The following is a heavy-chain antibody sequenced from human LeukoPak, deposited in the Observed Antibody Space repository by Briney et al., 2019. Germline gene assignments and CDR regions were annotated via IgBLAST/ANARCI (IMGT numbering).Heavy chain of an antibody. J-gene: IGHJ3*02. V-gene: IGHV3-21*01. CDR1: GFTFNNYS. CDR3: ARDKVRGVVVVANDAFDI. D-gene: IGHD2-15*01. Sequence: SGGSLRLSCAASGFTFNNYSMQWVRQTPEKGLEWVSSISRSSSYIFYADSVKGRFTISRDNSKNTLYLQMNSLRAEDTAVYYCARDKVRGVVVVANDAFDIWGQGTMVTVSS. CDR2: ISRSSSYI.